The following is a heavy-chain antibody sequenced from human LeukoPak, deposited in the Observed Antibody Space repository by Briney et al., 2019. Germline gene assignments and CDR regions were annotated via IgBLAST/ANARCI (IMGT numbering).Heavy chain of an antibody. CDR3: ASYKRNAFDI. D-gene: IGHD1-1*01. Sequence: SETLSLTCTVSGGSISSYYWSWIRQPPGKGLEWIGYIYHSGSTNYNPSLKSRVTISVDTSKNQFSLKLSSVTAADTAVYYCASYKRNAFDIWGQGTMVTVSS. J-gene: IGHJ3*02. CDR2: IYHSGST. CDR1: GGSISSYY. V-gene: IGHV4-59*01.